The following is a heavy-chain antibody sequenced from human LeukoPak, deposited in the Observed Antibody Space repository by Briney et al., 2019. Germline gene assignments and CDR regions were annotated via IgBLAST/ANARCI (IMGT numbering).Heavy chain of an antibody. Sequence: SETLSLTCTVSGGSISSYYWSWIRQPPGKGLEWIGYIYYSGSTNYNPSLKSRVTISVDTSKNQFSLKLSSVTAADTAVYYCARRIAAAGDLFDYWGQGTLVAVSS. CDR1: GGSISSYY. V-gene: IGHV4-59*08. D-gene: IGHD6-13*01. CDR3: ARRIAAAGDLFDY. J-gene: IGHJ4*02. CDR2: IYYSGST.